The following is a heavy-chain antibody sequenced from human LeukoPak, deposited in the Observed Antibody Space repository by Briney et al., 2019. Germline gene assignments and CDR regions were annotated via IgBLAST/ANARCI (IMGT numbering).Heavy chain of an antibody. J-gene: IGHJ4*02. D-gene: IGHD3-22*01. CDR1: GGSFSGYY. CDR2: INHSGST. Sequence: PSETLSLTCAVYGGSFSGYYWSWIRQPPGKGLEWIGEINHSGSTSYNPSLKSRVTISVDTSKNQFSLKLSSVTAADTAVYYCARGTGVVVIFDYWGQGTLVTVSS. V-gene: IGHV4-34*01. CDR3: ARGTGVVVIFDY.